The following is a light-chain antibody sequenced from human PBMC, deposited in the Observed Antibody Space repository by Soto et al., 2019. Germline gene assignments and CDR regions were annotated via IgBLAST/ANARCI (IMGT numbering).Light chain of an antibody. CDR2: DVT. CDR1: SSDVGDNNY. Sequence: QSVLTQPASVSGSPGQSITISCTGTSSDVGDNNYVSWYQQHPGKAPKLMIYDVTHRPSGISNRFSGSKSGNTASLTISGFQAEDEADYYCSSYTSSSTLYVFGSGTKLTVL. CDR3: SSYTSSSTLYV. V-gene: IGLV2-14*01. J-gene: IGLJ1*01.